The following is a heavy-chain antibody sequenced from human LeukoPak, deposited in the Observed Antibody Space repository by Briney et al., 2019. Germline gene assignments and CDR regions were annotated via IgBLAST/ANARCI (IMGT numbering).Heavy chain of an antibody. CDR3: ARERAGVTMPRAFDY. V-gene: IGHV1-69*13. Sequence: ASVKVSCKAFGGTFSSYAISWVRQAPGQGLEWMGGIILIFGTANYAQKFQGRVTIIADESTSTAYMELSSLRSEDTAVYYCARERAGVTMPRAFDYWGQGTLVTVSS. J-gene: IGHJ4*02. D-gene: IGHD3-10*01. CDR2: IILIFGTA. CDR1: GGTFSSYA.